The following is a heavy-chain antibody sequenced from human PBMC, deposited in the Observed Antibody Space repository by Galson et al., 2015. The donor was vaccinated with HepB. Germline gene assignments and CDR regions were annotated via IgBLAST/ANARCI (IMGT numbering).Heavy chain of an antibody. Sequence: SVKVSCKASGYTYTGYYMHWVRQAPGQGLEWMGRINPNSGGTNYAQKFQGRVTMTRDTSISTAYMELSRLRSDDTAVYYCAREVLRYFDWLPPGSYYYYYGMDVWGQGTTVTVSS. CDR3: AREVLRYFDWLPPGSYYYYYGMDV. CDR2: INPNSGGT. J-gene: IGHJ6*02. CDR1: GYTYTGYY. D-gene: IGHD3-9*01. V-gene: IGHV1-2*06.